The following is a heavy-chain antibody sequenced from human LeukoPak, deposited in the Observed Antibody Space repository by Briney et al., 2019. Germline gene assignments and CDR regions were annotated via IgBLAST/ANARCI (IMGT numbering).Heavy chain of an antibody. CDR1: GFTFSSYG. Sequence: PGGSLRLTCAASGFTFSSYGMHWVRQAPGKGLEWVAVISYDGSNKYYADSVKGRFTISRDNSKNTLYLQMNSLRAEDTAVYYCAKDPRRVRGLYFDYWGQGTLVTVSS. D-gene: IGHD3-10*01. J-gene: IGHJ4*02. CDR3: AKDPRRVRGLYFDY. CDR2: ISYDGSNK. V-gene: IGHV3-30*18.